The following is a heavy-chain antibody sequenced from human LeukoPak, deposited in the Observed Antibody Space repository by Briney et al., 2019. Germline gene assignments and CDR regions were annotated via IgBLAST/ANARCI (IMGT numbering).Heavy chain of an antibody. CDR2: INPNSGGT. CDR1: GYTFTNYG. J-gene: IGHJ3*02. Sequence: GASVKVSCKASGYTFTNYGVSWVRQAPGQGLEWMGWINPNSGGTNYAQKFQGRVTMTRDTSISTAYMELSRLRSDDTAVYYCARDLRSLDIWGQGTMVTVSS. CDR3: ARDLRSLDI. V-gene: IGHV1-2*02. D-gene: IGHD5/OR15-5a*01.